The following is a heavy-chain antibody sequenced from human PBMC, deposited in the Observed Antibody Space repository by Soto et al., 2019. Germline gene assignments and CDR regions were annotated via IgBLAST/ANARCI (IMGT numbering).Heavy chain of an antibody. J-gene: IGHJ3*02. D-gene: IGHD2-15*01. CDR3: ARDMEVYCSGGSCYQDAFDI. CDR1: GFTFSSYG. Sequence: GESLKISCAASGFTFSSYGMHWVRQAPGKGLEWVAVIWYDGSNKYYADSVKGRFTISRDNSKNTLYLQMNSLRAEDTAVYYCARDMEVYCSGGSCYQDAFDIWGQGTMVTVSS. V-gene: IGHV3-33*01. CDR2: IWYDGSNK.